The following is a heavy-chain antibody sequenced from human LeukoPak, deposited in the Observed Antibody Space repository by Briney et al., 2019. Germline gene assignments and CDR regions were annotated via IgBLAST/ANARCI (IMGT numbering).Heavy chain of an antibody. Sequence: KPSETLSLTCAVYGGSFSGYYWSWIRQPPGKGLEWIGEINHSGSTNYNPSLKSRVTISVDTSKNQFSLKLSSVTAADTAVYYCAREGTLHAFDIWGQGTMVTVSS. CDR2: INHSGST. J-gene: IGHJ3*02. V-gene: IGHV4-34*01. D-gene: IGHD3-10*01. CDR3: AREGTLHAFDI. CDR1: GGSFSGYY.